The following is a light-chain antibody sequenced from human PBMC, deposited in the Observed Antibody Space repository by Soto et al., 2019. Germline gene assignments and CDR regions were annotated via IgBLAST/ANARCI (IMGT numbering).Light chain of an antibody. CDR3: SSYSGSNNPVI. Sequence: QSVLTQPPSASGSPGQSVTISCTGTSSDVGGYNYVSWYQQHPGKAPKFLIFEVSSRPSGVPDRFSGSKSGTTASLTVSGLQADDEADYYCSSYSGSNNPVIFGGGTKLTVL. J-gene: IGLJ2*01. CDR1: SSDVGGYNY. V-gene: IGLV2-8*01. CDR2: EVS.